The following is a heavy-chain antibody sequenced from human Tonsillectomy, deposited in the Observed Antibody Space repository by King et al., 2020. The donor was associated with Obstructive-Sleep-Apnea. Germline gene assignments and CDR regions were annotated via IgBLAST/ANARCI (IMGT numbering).Heavy chain of an antibody. J-gene: IGHJ4*02. CDR3: ASTLAYCGGDCYSVDF. CDR2: IYGSGST. CDR1: GGSISGYY. D-gene: IGHD2-21*02. Sequence: QLQESGPGLVKPSETLSLTCSVSGGSISGYYWSWIRQPPGKGLEWIGYIYGSGSTNYNPSLKSRVTISVDMSTSQFSLRLSSVTAADTAVYYCASTLAYCGGDCYSVDFWGQGTLVSVSS. V-gene: IGHV4-59*01.